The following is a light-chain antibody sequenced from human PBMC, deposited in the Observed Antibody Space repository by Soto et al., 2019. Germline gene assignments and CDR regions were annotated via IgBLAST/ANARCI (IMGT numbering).Light chain of an antibody. Sequence: QSVLTQPASVSGSPGQSITISCTGTNGDVGAYNYVSWFQQHPGKAPKVIIYEVNDRPSGVSTRFSASKSANTASLTISGLQPDDEADYFCCSYTANNTWVFGGGTKLTVL. CDR3: CSYTANNTWV. CDR2: EVN. J-gene: IGLJ3*02. V-gene: IGLV2-14*01. CDR1: NGDVGAYNY.